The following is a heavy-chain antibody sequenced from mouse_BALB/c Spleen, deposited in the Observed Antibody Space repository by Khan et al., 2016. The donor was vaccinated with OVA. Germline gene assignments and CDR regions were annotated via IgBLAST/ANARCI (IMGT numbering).Heavy chain of an antibody. D-gene: IGHD2-2*01. CDR3: TRHGYVAWFTY. V-gene: IGHV1S135*01. CDR2: IDPFSGDT. CDR1: GYSFTSYY. J-gene: IGHJ3*01. Sequence: VQLQQSGPELMKPGASVKISCKASGYSFTSYYIHWVMESHGKSLEWIGYIDPFSGDTTYNQKFKGKATLTVDKSSSTAYILLSNLTSEDSAVYYCTRHGYVAWFTYWGQGTPVTVSA.